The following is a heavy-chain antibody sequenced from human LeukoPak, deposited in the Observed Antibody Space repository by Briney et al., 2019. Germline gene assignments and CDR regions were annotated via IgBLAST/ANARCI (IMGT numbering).Heavy chain of an antibody. CDR2: ISGSGGST. J-gene: IGHJ6*02. CDR1: GFTFSSYA. Sequence: GESLRLSCAASGFTFSSYAMSWVRQAPGKGLEWVSAISGSGGSTYYADSVKGRFTISRDNSKNTLYLQMNSLRAEDTAVYYCAKATAHYYYYGMDVWGQGTTVTVSS. CDR3: AKATAHYYYYGMDV. V-gene: IGHV3-23*01.